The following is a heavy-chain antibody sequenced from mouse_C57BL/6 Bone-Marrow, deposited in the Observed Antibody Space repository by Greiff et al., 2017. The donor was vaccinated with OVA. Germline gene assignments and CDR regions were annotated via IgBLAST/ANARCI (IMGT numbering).Heavy chain of an antibody. CDR3: ARYNAVRYFDV. D-gene: IGHD1-1*01. CDR2: IRNNANGSTT. Sequence: EVMLVESGGGLVQPGGSLSLSCAASGFTFTDYYMSWVRQPPGKALEWLGFIRNNANGSTTEYSAYVKGRFTISRANSQSILYLQMNALRAEDSATDYCARYNAVRYFDVWGTGTTVTVSS. J-gene: IGHJ1*03. CDR1: GFTFTDYY. V-gene: IGHV7-3*01.